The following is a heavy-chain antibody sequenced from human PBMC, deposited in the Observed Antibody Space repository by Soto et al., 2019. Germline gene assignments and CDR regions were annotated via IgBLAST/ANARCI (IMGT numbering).Heavy chain of an antibody. Sequence: QVQLVQSGAEARVPGASVKVSCKASGYSFTGLDINWVRQTTGQGLEWMGWMEPSSGRTGYAQKFQGRVTMTRDTSINTAYMELSSLTSDDTAFYYCARRVTAGVDYWGQGTLVTVSS. CDR2: MEPSSGRT. V-gene: IGHV1-8*01. CDR3: ARRVTAGVDY. D-gene: IGHD1-26*01. J-gene: IGHJ4*02. CDR1: GYSFTGLD.